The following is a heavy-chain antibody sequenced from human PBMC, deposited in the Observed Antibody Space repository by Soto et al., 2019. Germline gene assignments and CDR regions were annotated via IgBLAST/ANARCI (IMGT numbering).Heavy chain of an antibody. V-gene: IGHV1-18*01. CDR1: GYTFTSYG. D-gene: IGHD6-19*01. Sequence: GASVKVSCKAPGYTFTSYGISWVRQAPGQGLEWMGWISAYNGNTNYAQKLQGRVTMTTDTSTSTAYMELRSLRSDDTAVYYCLVAVAGTVYFDYWGQGTLVTVSS. CDR2: ISAYNGNT. J-gene: IGHJ4*02. CDR3: LVAVAGTVYFDY.